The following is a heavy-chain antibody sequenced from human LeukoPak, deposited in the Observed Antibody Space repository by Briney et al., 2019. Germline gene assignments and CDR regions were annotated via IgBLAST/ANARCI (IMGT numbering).Heavy chain of an antibody. J-gene: IGHJ4*02. CDR2: IYFGGST. V-gene: IGHV4-59*01. CDR3: ARGFYVGNYYGFYY. Sequence: TETLSLTCTVSGGSISSYYWRWVRQPPGKGMEWIGYIYFGGSTSYNPSLKSRVSISVDTSKIQFSLKLNSVIAADTAVYYCARGFYVGNYYGFYYWGQGTLVTVSS. D-gene: IGHD1-26*01. CDR1: GGSISSYY.